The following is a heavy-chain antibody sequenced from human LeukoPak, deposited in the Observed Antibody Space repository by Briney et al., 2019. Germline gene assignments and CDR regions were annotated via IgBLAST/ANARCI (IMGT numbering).Heavy chain of an antibody. CDR2: TYYRSKWHN. D-gene: IGHD6-19*01. J-gene: IGHJ6*02. V-gene: IGHV6-1*01. Sequence: SQTLSLTYAISGDSVSNNGAAWNWLRQSPSRGLEWLGRTYYRSKWHNDYAVSVESRIIINPDTSKNQVSLQFNSVTPEDTAVYYCARQYSSGWSYYYGLDVWGQGTTVTVS. CDR1: GDSVSNNGAA. CDR3: ARQYSSGWSYYYGLDV.